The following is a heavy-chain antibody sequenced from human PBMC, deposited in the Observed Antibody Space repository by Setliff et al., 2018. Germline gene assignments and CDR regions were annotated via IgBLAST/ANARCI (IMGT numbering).Heavy chain of an antibody. D-gene: IGHD6-6*01. V-gene: IGHV1-2*04. J-gene: IGHJ4*02. CDR2: INPNSGGT. CDR3: ARSLAARIYYFDY. Sequence: ASVKVSCKASGYTFTGYYMHWVRQAPGQGLEWMGWINPNSGGTNYAQKFQGWVTMTRDTSISTAYMELSRLRSDDTAVYYCARSLAARIYYFDYWGQGTLGTVSS. CDR1: GYTFTGYY.